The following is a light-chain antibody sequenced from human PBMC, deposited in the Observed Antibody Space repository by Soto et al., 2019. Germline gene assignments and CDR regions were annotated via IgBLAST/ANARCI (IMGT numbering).Light chain of an antibody. CDR2: KTS. CDR3: QQYHSFST. CDR1: QSLDSW. V-gene: IGKV1-5*03. Sequence: DVQMTQSPSTLSASVEDRVTITCRASQSLDSWLAWYQQKPGKPPKLLIYKTSILEFGVASRFSGSGSGTLFTLTISRLQPDDFATYYCQQYHSFSTFGQGTKVEIK. J-gene: IGKJ1*01.